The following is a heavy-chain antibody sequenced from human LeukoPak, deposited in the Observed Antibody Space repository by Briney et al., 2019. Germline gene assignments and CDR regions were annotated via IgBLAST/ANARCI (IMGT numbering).Heavy chain of an antibody. CDR3: ARQRRITIFGVVLHDAFDI. Sequence: PSETLSLTCTVSGGSISSSSYYWGWIRQPPGKGLEWIGSIYYSGGTYYNPSLKSRVTISVDTSKNQFSLKLSSVTAADTAVYYCARQRRITIFGVVLHDAFDIWGRGTMVTVSS. CDR2: IYYSGGT. V-gene: IGHV4-39*01. J-gene: IGHJ3*02. CDR1: GGSISSSSYY. D-gene: IGHD3-3*01.